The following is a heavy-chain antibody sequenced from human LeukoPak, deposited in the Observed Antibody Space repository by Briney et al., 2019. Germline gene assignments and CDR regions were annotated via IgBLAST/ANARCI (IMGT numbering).Heavy chain of an antibody. V-gene: IGHV1-18*04. J-gene: IGHJ5*02. Sequence: ASVKVSCKGSGYTLSNHAFSWVRQAPGQGLEWMGWISADNGNTNHAQKFQGRVSLTTDTSTSTAYMELRSLRSDDTAVYYCARDSSWVAVAANNWFDPWGQGTLVTVSS. D-gene: IGHD6-19*01. CDR3: ARDSSWVAVAANNWFDP. CDR1: GYTLSNHA. CDR2: ISADNGNT.